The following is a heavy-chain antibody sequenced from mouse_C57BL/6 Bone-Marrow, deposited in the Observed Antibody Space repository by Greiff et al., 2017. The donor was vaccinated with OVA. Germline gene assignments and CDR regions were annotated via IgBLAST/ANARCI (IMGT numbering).Heavy chain of an antibody. D-gene: IGHD2-2*01. V-gene: IGHV5-9*01. CDR2: ISGGGGNT. CDR3: ARYGFPFDY. Sequence: EVKLEESGGGLVKPGGSLKLSCAASGFTFSSYTMSWVRQTPEKRLEWVATISGGGGNTYYPDSVKGRFTISRDNAKNTLYLQMSSLRSEDTALYYCARYGFPFDYWGQGTTLTVSS. CDR1: GFTFSSYT. J-gene: IGHJ2*01.